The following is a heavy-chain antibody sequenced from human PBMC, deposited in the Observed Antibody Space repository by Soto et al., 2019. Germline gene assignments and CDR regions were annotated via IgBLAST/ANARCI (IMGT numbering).Heavy chain of an antibody. CDR3: ARGPPIAAADADWFDP. CDR2: INPNSGGT. CDR1: GYTFTGYY. D-gene: IGHD6-13*01. V-gene: IGHV1-2*02. Sequence: ASVKVSCKASGYTFTGYYMHWVRQAPGQGLEWMGWINPNSGGTNYAQKFQGRVTMTRDTSINTAYMELSRLRSDDTAVYYCARGPPIAAADADWFDPWGQGTLVTVSS. J-gene: IGHJ5*02.